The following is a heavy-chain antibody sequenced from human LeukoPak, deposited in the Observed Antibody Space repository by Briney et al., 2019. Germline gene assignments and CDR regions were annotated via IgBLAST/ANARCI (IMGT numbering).Heavy chain of an antibody. CDR3: AKGRYDYGSGSYLSDY. CDR1: GFTFTNYA. Sequence: GGSLRLSCAASGFTFTNYAMSWVRQAPGKGLEWVPGISGSGGSTNYADSVKGRFTISRDNSKNTLYLQMNSLRPEDTGVYYCAKGRYDYGSGSYLSDYWGQGTLVTVSS. D-gene: IGHD3-10*01. V-gene: IGHV3-23*01. CDR2: ISGSGGST. J-gene: IGHJ4*02.